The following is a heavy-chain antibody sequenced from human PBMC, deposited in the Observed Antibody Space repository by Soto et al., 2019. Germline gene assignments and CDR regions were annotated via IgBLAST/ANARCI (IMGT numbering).Heavy chain of an antibody. CDR1: GFTFNSLS. CDR3: AKDHDLAAAGYYFDY. D-gene: IGHD6-13*01. V-gene: IGHV3-30*01. CDR2: ISTDGRDK. J-gene: IGHJ4*02. Sequence: PGGSLRLSCTGSGFTFNSLSLHWVRQAPGKGLEWVAVISTDGRDKYHADSVKGRFTISRDNSKNTLFLQMNSLRPEDTAVYYCAKDHDLAAAGYYFDYWGQGTLVTVSS.